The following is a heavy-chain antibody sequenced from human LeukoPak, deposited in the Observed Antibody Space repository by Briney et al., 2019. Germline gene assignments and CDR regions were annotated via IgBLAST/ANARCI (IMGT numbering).Heavy chain of an antibody. Sequence: ASVKVSCKASGYTFTGYYMHWVRQAPGQGLEWMGWINPNSGGTNYAQKFQGRVTMTRDTSISTAYMELSRLRSDDTAVYYCARWYCSSTSCSDAFDIWGQGTMVTVSS. CDR3: ARWYCSSTSCSDAFDI. D-gene: IGHD2-2*01. V-gene: IGHV1-2*02. CDR2: INPNSGGT. J-gene: IGHJ3*02. CDR1: GYTFTGYY.